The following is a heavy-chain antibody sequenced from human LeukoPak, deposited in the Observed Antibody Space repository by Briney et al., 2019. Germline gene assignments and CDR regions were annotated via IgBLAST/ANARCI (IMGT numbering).Heavy chain of an antibody. CDR3: ASGDFDC. CDR1: GGSFSSSSYY. J-gene: IGHJ4*02. V-gene: IGHV4-61*02. CDR2: IYNTGRV. Sequence: SQTLSLTCTVSGGSFSSSSYYWSWIRQPAGKGLEWIGRIYNTGRVTYNPSLEGRVTISIDTSKNHFSLQLNSVTAADTAVYFCASGDFDCWGQGTLVTVSS.